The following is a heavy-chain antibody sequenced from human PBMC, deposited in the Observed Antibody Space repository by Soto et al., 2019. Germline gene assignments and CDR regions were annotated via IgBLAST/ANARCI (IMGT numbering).Heavy chain of an antibody. D-gene: IGHD3-9*01. CDR1: GFPFSSYA. CDR2: ISYDGSNK. CDR3: ASPLPSLRYSDWALDY. J-gene: IGHJ4*02. V-gene: IGHV3-30-3*01. Sequence: GGSLRLSFAASGFPFSSYAMHWVRQAPGKGLEWVEVISYDGSNKYYADSVKGRFTISRDNSKNTLYLQMNSLRAEATAVYYCASPLPSLRYSDWALDYWGQGTLVTVSS.